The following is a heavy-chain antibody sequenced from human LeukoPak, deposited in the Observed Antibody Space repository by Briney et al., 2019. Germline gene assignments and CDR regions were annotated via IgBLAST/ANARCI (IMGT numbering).Heavy chain of an antibody. D-gene: IGHD3-3*01. V-gene: IGHV3-48*01. Sequence: GGSLRLSCAASGFTFSSYSMNWVGQAPGKGLEWVSYISSRSSTIYYADSVKGRFTISRDNAKNSLYLQMNSLRAEDTAVYYCARSGPSYYDFWSGYPAIYWGQGTLVTVSS. CDR1: GFTFSSYS. J-gene: IGHJ4*02. CDR3: ARSGPSYYDFWSGYPAIY. CDR2: ISSRSSTI.